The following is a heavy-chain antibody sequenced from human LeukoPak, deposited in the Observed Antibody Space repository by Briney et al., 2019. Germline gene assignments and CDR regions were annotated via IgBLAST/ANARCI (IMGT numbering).Heavy chain of an antibody. CDR1: GYTFTSYD. CDR3: ARGRGIAAAGDFDY. V-gene: IGHV1-8*01. J-gene: IGHJ4*02. Sequence: ASVKVSCKASGYTFTSYDINWLRQATGQGLEWMGWMNPNSGNTGYAQKFQGRVTMTRNTSISTAYMELSSLRSEDTAVYYCARGRGIAAAGDFDYWDQGTLVTVSS. CDR2: MNPNSGNT. D-gene: IGHD6-13*01.